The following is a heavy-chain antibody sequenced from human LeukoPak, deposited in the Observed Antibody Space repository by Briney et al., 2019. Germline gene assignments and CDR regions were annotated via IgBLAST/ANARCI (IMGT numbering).Heavy chain of an antibody. CDR3: AMNSGSYNPLDY. D-gene: IGHD1-26*01. V-gene: IGHV1-2*06. CDR1: GYTFTGYY. CDR2: INPNSGGT. Sequence: ASVKVFXKASGYTFTGYYMHWVRQARGQGLEWMGRINPNSGGTNYAQKFQGRVTMTRDTSISTAYMELSRLRSDDTAVYYCAMNSGSYNPLDYWGQGTLVTVSS. J-gene: IGHJ4*02.